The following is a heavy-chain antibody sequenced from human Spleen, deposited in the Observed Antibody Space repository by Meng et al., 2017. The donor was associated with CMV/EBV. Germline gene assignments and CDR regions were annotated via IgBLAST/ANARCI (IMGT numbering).Heavy chain of an antibody. Sequence: GPTLVKPTETLTLTCTVSGFSLSNARMGVSWIRQPPGKALEWLAHIFSNDEKSYSTSLKSRLTISKDTSKSQVVLTMTNMDPVDTATYYCARILSLYYYGSGSYSLDYYYYGMDVWGQGTTVTVSS. CDR2: IFSNDEK. CDR3: ARILSLYYYGSGSYSLDYYYYGMDV. D-gene: IGHD3-10*01. J-gene: IGHJ6*02. V-gene: IGHV2-26*01. CDR1: GFSLSNARMG.